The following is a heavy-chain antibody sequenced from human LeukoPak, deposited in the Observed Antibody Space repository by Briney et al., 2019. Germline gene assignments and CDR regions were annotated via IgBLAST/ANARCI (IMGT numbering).Heavy chain of an antibody. D-gene: IGHD3-22*01. J-gene: IGHJ4*02. CDR2: ISAY. CDR3: AREYYDSSGYYFYVDY. CDR1: GYTFTSYG. Sequence: ASVKVSCKASGYTFTSYGINWVRQAPGQGLEWMGWISAYAQKFQGRVTMTMDTSTSTVYMELSSLRPEDTAVYYCAREYYDSSGYYFYVDYWGQGTLVTVSS. V-gene: IGHV1-18*01.